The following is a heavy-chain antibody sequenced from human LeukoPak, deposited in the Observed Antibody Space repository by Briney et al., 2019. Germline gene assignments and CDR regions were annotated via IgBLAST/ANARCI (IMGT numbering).Heavy chain of an antibody. J-gene: IGHJ4*02. CDR1: GFTFSSYA. Sequence: GGSLRLSCAASGFTFSSYAMSWVRQAPGEGLEWVSAISGSGGSTYYADSVKGRFTISRDNSKNTLYLQMNSLRAEDTAVYYCATFYYYGSGSYYNGGFDYWGQGTLVTVSS. D-gene: IGHD3-10*01. CDR3: ATFYYYGSGSYYNGGFDY. CDR2: ISGSGGST. V-gene: IGHV3-23*01.